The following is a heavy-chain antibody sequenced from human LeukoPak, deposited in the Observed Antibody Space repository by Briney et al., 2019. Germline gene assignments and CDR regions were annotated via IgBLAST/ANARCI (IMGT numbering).Heavy chain of an antibody. CDR2: TYYRSKWYN. J-gene: IGHJ3*02. V-gene: IGHV6-1*01. D-gene: IGHD3-16*01. Sequence: SQTLSLTCAISGDSVSSNSAAWNWIRQSPSRGLEWLGRTYYRSKWYNDYAVSVKSRITINPDTSKNQFSLQLNSVTAADTAVFYCAREPITSGGNDAFDIWGQGTMVTVSS. CDR1: GDSVSSNSAA. CDR3: AREPITSGGNDAFDI.